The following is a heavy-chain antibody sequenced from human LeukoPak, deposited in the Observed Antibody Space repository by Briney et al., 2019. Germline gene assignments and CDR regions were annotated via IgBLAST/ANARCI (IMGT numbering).Heavy chain of an antibody. CDR1: GFTFSSYA. Sequence: GGSLRLSCAASGFTFSSYAMSWVRQAPGKGLEWVSAISGSGGSTYYADSVKGRFTISRDNSKNTLYLQMNSLRAEDTAVYYCAKDRSHYCSSTSCYTGLDYWGQGTLITVSS. CDR2: ISGSGGST. V-gene: IGHV3-23*01. CDR3: AKDRSHYCSSTSCYTGLDY. D-gene: IGHD2-2*02. J-gene: IGHJ4*02.